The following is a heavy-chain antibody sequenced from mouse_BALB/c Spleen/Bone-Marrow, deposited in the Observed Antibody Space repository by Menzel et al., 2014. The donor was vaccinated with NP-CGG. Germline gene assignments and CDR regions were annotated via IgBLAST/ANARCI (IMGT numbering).Heavy chain of an antibody. CDR2: IDPANGNT. CDR3: ARYRLGTYFDY. V-gene: IGHV14-3*02. CDR1: GFNIKDTY. Sequence: DVQLVESGAELVKPGASVKLSCTASGFNIKDTYMHWVKQRPEQGLEWIGRIDPANGNTKYDPKFQGKATITADTSSNTAYPQLSSLTSEDTAVYYCARYRLGTYFDYWGQGTTLTVSS. D-gene: IGHD2-14*01. J-gene: IGHJ2*01.